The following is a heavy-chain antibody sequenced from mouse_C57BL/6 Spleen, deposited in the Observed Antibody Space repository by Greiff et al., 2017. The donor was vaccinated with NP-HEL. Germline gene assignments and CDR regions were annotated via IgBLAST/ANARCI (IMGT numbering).Heavy chain of an antibody. D-gene: IGHD2-4*01. CDR2: IHPNSGST. Sequence: VQLQQPGAELVKPGASVKLSCKASGYTFTSYWMHWVKQRPGQGLEWIGMIHPNSGSTNYNEKFKSKATLTVDKSSSTAYMQLSSLTSEDSAVYYCARIYDYDGFDYWGQGTTLTVSS. CDR1: GYTFTSYW. V-gene: IGHV1-64*01. J-gene: IGHJ2*01. CDR3: ARIYDYDGFDY.